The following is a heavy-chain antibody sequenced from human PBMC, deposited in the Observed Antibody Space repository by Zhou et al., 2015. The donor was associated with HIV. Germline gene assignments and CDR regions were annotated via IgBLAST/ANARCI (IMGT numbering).Heavy chain of an antibody. CDR3: ARMSGADIVLSNYYYGMDV. Sequence: QVQLVQSGAEVKKPGASVKVSCKASGYTFTGYYMHWVRQAPGQGLEWMGWINPNSGGTNYAQKFQGRVTITADESTSTAYMELSSLRSEDTAVYYCARMSGADIVLSNYYYGMDVWGQGTTVTVSS. V-gene: IGHV1-2*02. CDR1: GYTFTGYY. D-gene: IGHD2-8*01. J-gene: IGHJ6*02. CDR2: INPNSGGT.